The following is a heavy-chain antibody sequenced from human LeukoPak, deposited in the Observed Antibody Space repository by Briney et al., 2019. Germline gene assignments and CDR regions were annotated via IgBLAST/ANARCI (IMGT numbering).Heavy chain of an antibody. Sequence: PSETLSLTCSVSNGSISTTYWSWIRQPPGKGLEWIGNIHYSGNTNYNSSLKSRVTISVDTSKNQFSLEMISVTTADTAVYFCARGGWFHDRWGQGTLVTVSS. CDR2: IHYSGNT. CDR3: ARGGWFHDR. V-gene: IGHV4-59*01. D-gene: IGHD6-19*01. CDR1: NGSISTTY. J-gene: IGHJ5*02.